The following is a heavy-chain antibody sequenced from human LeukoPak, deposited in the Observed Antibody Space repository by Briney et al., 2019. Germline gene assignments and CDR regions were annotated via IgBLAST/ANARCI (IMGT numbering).Heavy chain of an antibody. CDR3: TRRSPGTMFES. Sequence: SETLSLTCTVSGASITNTNYYWGWIRQPPGKGLEWIATIYYSGRASYNPSLKSRLATSVDTSKNQFSLKLNSVTAADTAVYYCTRRSPGTMFESRGLGTLVTVSS. J-gene: IGHJ4*02. D-gene: IGHD3-10*01. V-gene: IGHV4-39*01. CDR1: GASITNTNYY. CDR2: IYYSGRA.